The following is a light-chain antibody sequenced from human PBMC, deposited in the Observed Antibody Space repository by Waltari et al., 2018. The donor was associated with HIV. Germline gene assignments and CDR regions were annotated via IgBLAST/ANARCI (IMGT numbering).Light chain of an antibody. Sequence: SYVLTQPPSVSVAPGKTARITCGGDSIGSKSVHWYQQKPGQAPVLVIYYNRDRPSGFPERLFGFTSGNSATLTSSRVEAGDEADYYCQVWDSTSDQVVFGGGTKLTVL. CDR3: QVWDSTSDQVV. CDR1: SIGSKS. CDR2: YNR. V-gene: IGLV3-21*04. J-gene: IGLJ2*01.